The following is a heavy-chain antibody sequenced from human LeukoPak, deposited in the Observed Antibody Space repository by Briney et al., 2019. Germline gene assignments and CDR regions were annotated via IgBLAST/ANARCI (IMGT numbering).Heavy chain of an antibody. Sequence: PGGSLRLSCAASGLTIGNAWMSWVRQAPGRGPEWVGRIKSKTDGGATDYAAPVKGRFTISRDDSRNTLYLQMSSLKTEDTAVYYCTTINYAAFDIWGQGTMVTVSS. V-gene: IGHV3-15*01. CDR2: IKSKTDGGAT. D-gene: IGHD1-7*01. CDR1: GLTIGNAW. CDR3: TTINYAAFDI. J-gene: IGHJ3*02.